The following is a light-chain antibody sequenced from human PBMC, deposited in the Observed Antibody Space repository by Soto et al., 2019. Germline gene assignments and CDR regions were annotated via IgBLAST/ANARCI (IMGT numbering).Light chain of an antibody. CDR3: QQYNNLVA. J-gene: IGKJ1*01. CDR2: GAS. V-gene: IGKV3-15*01. Sequence: IVMTQSPATLSVSPGERATLSCRASQSVSSNLAWYQQKPGQAPRLLIYGASTRATGIPARFSGSGSGTEFTPTISSLQSEDFAVYYCQQYNNLVAFG. CDR1: QSVSSN.